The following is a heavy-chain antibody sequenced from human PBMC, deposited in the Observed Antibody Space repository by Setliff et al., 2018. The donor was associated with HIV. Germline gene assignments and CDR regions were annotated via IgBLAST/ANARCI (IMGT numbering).Heavy chain of an antibody. CDR2: IYYSGST. CDR3: ARGTWIQLSALALFDY. V-gene: IGHV4-31*03. Sequence: SETLSLTCTVSGGSISSGGYYWSWIRQHPGKGLEWIGYIYYSGSTNYKASLKNRVTISADTSKNQFSLKLSSVTAADTAVYYCARGTWIQLSALALFDYWGQGTLVTVSS. J-gene: IGHJ4*02. D-gene: IGHD5-18*01. CDR1: GGSISSGGYY.